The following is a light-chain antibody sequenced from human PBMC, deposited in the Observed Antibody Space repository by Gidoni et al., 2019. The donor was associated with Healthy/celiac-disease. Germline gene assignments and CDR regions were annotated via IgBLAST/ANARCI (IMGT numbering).Light chain of an antibody. CDR2: AAS. J-gene: IGKJ4*01. CDR1: QSISSY. Sequence: DIQMPQSPSSLSASVGDRVSITCRASQSISSYLNWYQQKPGKAPKLLIYAASSLQSGVPSRFSGSGSGTDFTLTISSLQPEDFATYYCQQSYSTPPRTFGGGTKVEIK. CDR3: QQSYSTPPRT. V-gene: IGKV1-39*01.